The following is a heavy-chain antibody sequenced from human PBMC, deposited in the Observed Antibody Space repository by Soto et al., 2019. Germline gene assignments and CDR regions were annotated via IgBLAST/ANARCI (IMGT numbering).Heavy chain of an antibody. V-gene: IGHV1-18*01. Sequence: QVPLVQSGAEVKKPGASEKVPCKASGYTFTNYGIHWVRQAPGQGLVWLVWVSAYKGERRYAQRAQARVIMTTDTSTTTAYMELRSRLSDDKAVYYCSRGTSILASGDYWGQGTLVTVSA. D-gene: IGHD1-7*01. CDR3: SRGTSILASGDY. CDR1: GYTFTNYG. CDR2: VSAYKGER. J-gene: IGHJ4*01.